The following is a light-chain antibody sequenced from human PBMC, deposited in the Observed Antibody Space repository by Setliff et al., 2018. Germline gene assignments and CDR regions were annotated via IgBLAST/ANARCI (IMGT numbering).Light chain of an antibody. V-gene: IGLV2-14*02. CDR2: EVT. Sequence: QSALAQPASVSGSPGQSITISCTGTSSDVGNYKVVSWYQQHPGTAPKLIIYEVTKRPSGVSNRFSGSKSGNTASLTISGLQAEDEADYYCSSYTSDTTHAVFGGGTKGTVL. CDR1: SSDVGNYKV. J-gene: IGLJ2*01. CDR3: SSYTSDTTHAV.